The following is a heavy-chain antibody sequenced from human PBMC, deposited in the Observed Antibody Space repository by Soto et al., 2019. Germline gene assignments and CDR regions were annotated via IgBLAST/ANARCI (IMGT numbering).Heavy chain of an antibody. CDR2: IGGTTGNT. J-gene: IGHJ4*02. D-gene: IGHD4-17*01. CDR3: AKRGLRANFYFDS. Sequence: EVQLLESGGGLVQPGGSLRLSCAASGFTFNNYGMSWVRQAPGKGLEWVSSIGGTTGNTYYADSVRGRFTISRDNSKNTLYLQLNSLRVEDTAIYYCAKRGLRANFYFDSWGQGTLVSVSS. CDR1: GFTFNNYG. V-gene: IGHV3-23*01.